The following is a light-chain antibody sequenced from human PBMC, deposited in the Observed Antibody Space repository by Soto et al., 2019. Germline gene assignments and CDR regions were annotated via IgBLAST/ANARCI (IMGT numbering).Light chain of an antibody. CDR3: HQYGSSPGS. CDR1: QTVTSNY. V-gene: IGKV3-20*01. CDR2: GAS. Sequence: IVCTHSPGTLSSSPGGRATLSSRASQTVTSNYFAWYQQKRGQAPRLLIWGASIRAADLPDRFSGGGSGTDFTLTISRLEAEDFAIYYCHQYGSSPGSFGQGTKVDIK. J-gene: IGKJ1*01.